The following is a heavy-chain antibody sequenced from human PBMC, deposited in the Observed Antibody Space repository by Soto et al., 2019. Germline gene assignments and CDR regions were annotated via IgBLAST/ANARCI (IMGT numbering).Heavy chain of an antibody. Sequence: TGGSLSLSCAASGFIFSSYEMNWVRQAPGKGLEWIAYITSTGGTTYYADSVKGGVTISRDHAKNTLYLQMTRLRAEDTVVYYCAKATPYDYVWGSDRLDYFDYWGQGTLVTVSS. D-gene: IGHD3-16*02. J-gene: IGHJ4*02. V-gene: IGHV3-48*03. CDR3: AKATPYDYVWGSDRLDYFDY. CDR1: GFIFSSYE. CDR2: ITSTGGTT.